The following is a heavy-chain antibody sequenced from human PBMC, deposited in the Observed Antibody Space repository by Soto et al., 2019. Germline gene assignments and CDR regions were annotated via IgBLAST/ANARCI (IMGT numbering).Heavy chain of an antibody. CDR3: ASTPPITMIVDY. V-gene: IGHV4-59*01. CDR1: GGGEY. CDR2: IYYSGST. J-gene: IGHJ4*02. Sequence: SETLSLTCTVSGGGEYWSWIRQPPGKGPEWIGYIYYSGSTNYNPSLKSRVTISLDTSKKQFSLNLRSVTAADTAVYYCASTPPITMIVDYWGQGTLVTVSS. D-gene: IGHD3-22*01.